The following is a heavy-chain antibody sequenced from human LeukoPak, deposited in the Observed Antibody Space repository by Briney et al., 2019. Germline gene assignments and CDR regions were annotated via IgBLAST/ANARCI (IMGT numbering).Heavy chain of an antibody. CDR1: GFTVSSNY. CDR2: IYSGGST. Sequence: GGSLRLSCAASGFTVSSNYMSWVRQAPGKGLEWVSVIYSGGSTYYPDSVKGRFTISRDNSKNTLYLQMNSLRAEDTAVYYCARDQAHYYGSGSYKIYYYYGMDVWGQGTTVTVSS. CDR3: ARDQAHYYGSGSYKIYYYYGMDV. V-gene: IGHV3-66*01. D-gene: IGHD3-10*01. J-gene: IGHJ6*02.